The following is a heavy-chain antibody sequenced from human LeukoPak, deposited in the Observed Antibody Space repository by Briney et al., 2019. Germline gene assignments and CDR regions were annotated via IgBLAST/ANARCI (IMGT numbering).Heavy chain of an antibody. D-gene: IGHD3-10*01. Sequence: GGSLRLSCAACGFSFGSYSMTWVRQAPAKGLEWVSVISAESATTFYADSVKGRFTISRDNAKKTVFLQMSSLRAEDTALYYCARKSASGNYPLDYWGQGTLVTVSS. V-gene: IGHV3-23*01. CDR2: ISAESATT. CDR3: ARKSASGNYPLDY. J-gene: IGHJ4*02. CDR1: GFSFGSYS.